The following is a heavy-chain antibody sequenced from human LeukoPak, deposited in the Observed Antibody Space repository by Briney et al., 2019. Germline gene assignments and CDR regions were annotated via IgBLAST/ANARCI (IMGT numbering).Heavy chain of an antibody. CDR3: ASTQELDSESGFGVVISGMDV. CDR1: GGSISSGGYY. J-gene: IGHJ6*04. D-gene: IGHD3-3*01. CDR2: IYYSGST. V-gene: IGHV4-31*03. Sequence: SETLSLTCTVSGGSISSGGYYWSWIRQHPGKGLEWIGYIYYSGSTYYNPSLKSRVTISVDTSKNQFSLKLSSVTAADTAVYYCASTQELDSESGFGVVISGMDVWGKGTTDTVSS.